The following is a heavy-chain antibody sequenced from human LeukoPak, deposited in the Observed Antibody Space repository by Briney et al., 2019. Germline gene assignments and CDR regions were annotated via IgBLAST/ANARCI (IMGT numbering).Heavy chain of an antibody. CDR1: GFTFSSYA. V-gene: IGHV3-23*01. CDR3: ATFGGSSSSDYFDY. J-gene: IGHJ4*02. CDR2: ISGSGGST. D-gene: IGHD6-6*01. Sequence: GGSLRLSCAASGFTFSSYAMTWVRQAPGKGLEWVSAISGSGGSTYYADSVKGRFTISRDNSKNTLYLQMNSLRAEDTAVYYCATFGGSSSSDYFDYWGQGTLVTVSS.